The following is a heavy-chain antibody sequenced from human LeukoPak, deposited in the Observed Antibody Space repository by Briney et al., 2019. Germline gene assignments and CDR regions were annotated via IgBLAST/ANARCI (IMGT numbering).Heavy chain of an antibody. CDR2: VEEDGSQK. V-gene: IGHV3-7*03. CDR1: GFTFSRYW. J-gene: IGHJ4*02. Sequence: GGSLRLSCAASGFTFSRYWMSWVRQAPGKGLEWVASVEEDGSQKNYADTVEGRFTISRDNAKKSLVLQMNSLRVEDTAIYYCAREAYWGPGTLVTVSS. CDR3: AREAY.